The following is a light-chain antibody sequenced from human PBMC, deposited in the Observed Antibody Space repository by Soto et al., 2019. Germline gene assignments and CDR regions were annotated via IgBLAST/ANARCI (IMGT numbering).Light chain of an antibody. Sequence: QMTQSPSTLSASIGDRVTITCRASQSINNRLAWYQQMPGKAPNLLIYDASNLKSGVPSRFRGSGSETELTLTISGRQPDDFATYYCQQFIDGWTFGQGTTVEIK. V-gene: IGKV1-5*01. CDR3: QQFIDGWT. CDR1: QSINNR. J-gene: IGKJ1*01. CDR2: DAS.